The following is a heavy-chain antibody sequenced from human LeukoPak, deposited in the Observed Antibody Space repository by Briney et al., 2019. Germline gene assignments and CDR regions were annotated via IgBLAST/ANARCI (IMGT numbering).Heavy chain of an antibody. Sequence: SETLSLTCTVSGGSISNYYWSWIRRPPGKGLEWIGYIYYSGTTNYYPSLKSRVTISVDTSKNQFSLKLNSVTAADTAVYYCARGVYIAAAQYGYWGQGTLVTVSS. J-gene: IGHJ4*02. CDR1: GGSISNYY. CDR2: IYYSGTT. V-gene: IGHV4-59*01. CDR3: ARGVYIAAAQYGY. D-gene: IGHD6-13*01.